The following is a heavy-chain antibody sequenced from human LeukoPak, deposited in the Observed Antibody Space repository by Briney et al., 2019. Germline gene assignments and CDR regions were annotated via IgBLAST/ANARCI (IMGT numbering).Heavy chain of an antibody. Sequence: GASVKVSCKASGGTFSSYAISWVRQAPGQGLEWMGGIIPIFGTANYAQKFQGRVTITADESTSTAYMELSSLRSEDTAVYYCARDLRGYCSSTSCPLYHWGQGTLVTVSS. CDR2: IIPIFGTA. CDR3: ARDLRGYCSSTSCPLYH. D-gene: IGHD2-2*01. J-gene: IGHJ5*02. CDR1: GGTFSSYA. V-gene: IGHV1-69*13.